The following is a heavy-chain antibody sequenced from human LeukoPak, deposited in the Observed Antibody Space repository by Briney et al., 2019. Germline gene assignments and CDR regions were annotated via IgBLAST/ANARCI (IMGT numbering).Heavy chain of an antibody. Sequence: PSETLTLTCTVSGGPISSYHWSWLRQPPGKGLEWLGYMYYSGSTNYNPSLKSRVTISVDTSKKQFSLKLSSVTAADTAVYYCARHSGGRDSSGEYWYFDLWGRGTLVTVSS. V-gene: IGHV4-59*08. CDR1: GGPISSYH. CDR3: ARHSGGRDSSGEYWYFDL. J-gene: IGHJ2*01. D-gene: IGHD3-22*01. CDR2: MYYSGST.